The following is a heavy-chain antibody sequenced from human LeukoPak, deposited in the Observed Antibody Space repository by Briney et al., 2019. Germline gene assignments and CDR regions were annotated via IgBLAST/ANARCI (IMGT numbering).Heavy chain of an antibody. CDR3: AREGEHCSGTSCYTLHYYYYYMDV. J-gene: IGHJ6*03. D-gene: IGHD2-2*02. CDR2: ISGSGGST. Sequence: GGSLRLSCAASGFTFSSYAMSWVRQAPGEGLEWVSAISGSGGSTYYADSVKGRFTISRDNAKNSLYLQMNSLRAEDTALYHCAREGEHCSGTSCYTLHYYYYYMDVWGKGTAVTVSS. CDR1: GFTFSSYA. V-gene: IGHV3-23*01.